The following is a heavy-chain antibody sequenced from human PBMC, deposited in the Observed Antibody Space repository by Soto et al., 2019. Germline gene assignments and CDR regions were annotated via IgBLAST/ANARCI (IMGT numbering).Heavy chain of an antibody. V-gene: IGHV3-74*01. Sequence: EVQLVESGGGLVQPGGSLRLSCAGSGVTFSNYWIHWVRQAPGQGLAWVSRVSRDGSSTTYADSVNGRFTISRDFAKNTVYLQMNSLTAEDTAVYYCARESSGYSSYFDYWGQGTLVTVSS. CDR2: VSRDGSST. CDR3: ARESSGYSSYFDY. J-gene: IGHJ4*02. CDR1: GVTFSNYW. D-gene: IGHD5-12*01.